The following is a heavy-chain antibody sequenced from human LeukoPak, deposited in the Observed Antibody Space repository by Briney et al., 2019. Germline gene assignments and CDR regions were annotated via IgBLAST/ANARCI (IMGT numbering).Heavy chain of an antibody. D-gene: IGHD3-16*02. CDR3: ARGLPGYYDYVWGSYRYNWFDP. Sequence: ASVKVSCKVSGYTLTDLSMHWVRQAPGKGLEWMGGFDPEDGKKVYPQKFQGRVTMTRNTSISTAYMELSSLRSEDTAVYYCARGLPGYYDYVWGSYRYNWFDPWGQGTLVTVSS. J-gene: IGHJ5*02. CDR2: FDPEDGKK. V-gene: IGHV1-24*01. CDR1: GYTLTDLS.